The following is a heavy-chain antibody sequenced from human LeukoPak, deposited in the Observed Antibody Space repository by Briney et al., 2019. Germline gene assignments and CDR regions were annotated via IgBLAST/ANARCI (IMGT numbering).Heavy chain of an antibody. J-gene: IGHJ4*02. CDR2: IRYDGSNK. CDR1: GFTFSSYG. CDR3: AKGIKYYYDSSGYGSHFDY. D-gene: IGHD3-22*01. V-gene: IGHV3-30*02. Sequence: GGSLRLSCAASGFTFSSYGMHWVRQAPGKGLEWVAFIRYDGSNKYYADSVKGRFTISRDNSKNTLYLQMNSLRAEDTAVYYCAKGIKYYYDSSGYGSHFDYWGQGTLVTVSP.